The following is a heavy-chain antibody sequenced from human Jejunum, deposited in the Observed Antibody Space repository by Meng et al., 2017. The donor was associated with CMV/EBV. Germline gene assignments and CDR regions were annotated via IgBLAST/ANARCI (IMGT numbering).Heavy chain of an antibody. J-gene: IGHJ4*02. CDR3: ARGGTYDFWTTYFSFPFDY. CDR1: TRSW. Sequence: TRSWIGGVRQMAGRGVEWMGIIHHYDSDSRYSPSIQGQVSISGDYSISTTYQQRSRLEASDTAIDYCARGGTYDFWTTYFSFPFDYWGQGTPVTVSS. D-gene: IGHD3-3*01. CDR2: IHHYDSDS. V-gene: IGHV5-51*01.